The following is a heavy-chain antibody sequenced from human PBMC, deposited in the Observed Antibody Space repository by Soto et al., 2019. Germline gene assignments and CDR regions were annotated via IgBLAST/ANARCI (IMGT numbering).Heavy chain of an antibody. CDR2: INPNSGGT. Sequence: ASVKVSCKASGYTFTGYYMHWVRQAPRQGLEWMGWINPNSGGTNYAQKFQGWVTMTRDTSISTAYMELSRLRSDDTAVYYCARGDCSGGSCYSGAFDIWGQGTMVT. J-gene: IGHJ3*02. V-gene: IGHV1-2*04. CDR1: GYTFTGYY. CDR3: ARGDCSGGSCYSGAFDI. D-gene: IGHD2-15*01.